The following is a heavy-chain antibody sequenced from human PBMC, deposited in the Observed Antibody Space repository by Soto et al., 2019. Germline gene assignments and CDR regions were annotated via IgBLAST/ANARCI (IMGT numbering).Heavy chain of an antibody. CDR1: GGSISSGDYY. V-gene: IGHV4-30-4*01. CDR2: IYYSGST. D-gene: IGHD3-16*02. J-gene: IGHJ4*02. CDR3: ASHYDYVWGSYRSSTNIDY. Sequence: PSETLSLTCTVSGGSISSGDYYWSWIRQPPGKGLEWIGYIYYSGSTYYNPSLKSRVTISVDTSKNQFSLKLSSVTAADTAVYYCASHYDYVWGSYRSSTNIDYWGQGTLVTVS.